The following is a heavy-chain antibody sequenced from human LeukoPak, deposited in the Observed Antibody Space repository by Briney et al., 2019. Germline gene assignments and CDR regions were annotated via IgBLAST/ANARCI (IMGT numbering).Heavy chain of an antibody. J-gene: IGHJ4*02. D-gene: IGHD6-13*01. CDR2: IWYDGSNK. V-gene: IGHV3-33*01. CDR1: GFTFSSYG. Sequence: PGGCLRLSCAASGFTFSSYGMHWVRRAPGKGLEWVAVIWYDGSNKYYADSVKGRFTISRDNSKNTLYLQMNSLRAEDTAVYYCARIAAAGTDFDYWGQGTLVTVSS. CDR3: ARIAAAGTDFDY.